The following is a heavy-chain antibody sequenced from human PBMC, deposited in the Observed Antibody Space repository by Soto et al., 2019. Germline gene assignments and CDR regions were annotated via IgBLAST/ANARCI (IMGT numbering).Heavy chain of an antibody. Sequence: SETLSLTGTVSGDSISSYYWSWIRQPAGKGVEWIGRIYTSGSTNYNPSLKSRVTMSVDTSKNQFSLKLSSVTAADTAVYYCARQERLVGYFDYWGQGTLVTVSS. D-gene: IGHD3-9*01. CDR1: GDSISSYY. J-gene: IGHJ4*02. CDR3: ARQERLVGYFDY. CDR2: IYTSGST. V-gene: IGHV4-4*07.